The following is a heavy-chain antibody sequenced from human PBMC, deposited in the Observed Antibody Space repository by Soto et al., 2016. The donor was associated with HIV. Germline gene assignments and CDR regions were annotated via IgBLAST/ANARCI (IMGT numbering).Heavy chain of an antibody. D-gene: IGHD3-10*01. Sequence: EVQLLESGGGLVQPGGSLRLSCAASGFTFSSYAMSWVRQAPGKGLEWVSAISGSGGSTHYADSVKGRFTISRDNSKNTLYLQMNSLRAEDPALYYCARDRGYYYGSGSSKAVYYYGMDVWGQGTTVTVSS. CDR2: ISGSGGST. CDR3: ARDRGYYYGSGSSKAVYYYGMDV. CDR1: GFTFSSYA. J-gene: IGHJ6*02. V-gene: IGHV3-23*01.